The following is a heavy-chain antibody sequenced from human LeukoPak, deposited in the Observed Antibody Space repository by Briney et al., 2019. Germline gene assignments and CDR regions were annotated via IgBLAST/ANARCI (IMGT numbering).Heavy chain of an antibody. CDR1: GFTFSSYG. Sequence: GGSLRLSCAASGFTFSSYGMHWVRQAPGKGLEWVAFIRYDGSNKYYADSVKGRFTISRDNSKNTLYLQMNSLRAEDTAVYYCARENPVAGIIDYWGQGTLVTVSS. D-gene: IGHD6-19*01. CDR2: IRYDGSNK. CDR3: ARENPVAGIIDY. V-gene: IGHV3-30*02. J-gene: IGHJ4*02.